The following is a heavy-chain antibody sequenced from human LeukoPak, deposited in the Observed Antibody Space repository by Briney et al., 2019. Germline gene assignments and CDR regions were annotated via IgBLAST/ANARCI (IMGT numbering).Heavy chain of an antibody. CDR2: ISSSSSYI. Sequence: PGGSLRLSCAASGFTFSSYSMNWVRQAPGKGLEWVSSISSSSSYIYYADSVKGRFTISRDNAKNSLYLQMNSLRAEDTAVYYCARDHWVRLYYYGMDVWGKGTTVTVSS. V-gene: IGHV3-21*01. D-gene: IGHD3-10*01. J-gene: IGHJ6*04. CDR1: GFTFSSYS. CDR3: ARDHWVRLYYYGMDV.